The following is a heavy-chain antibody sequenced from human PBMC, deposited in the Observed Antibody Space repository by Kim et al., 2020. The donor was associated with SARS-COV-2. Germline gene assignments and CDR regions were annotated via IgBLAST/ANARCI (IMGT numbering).Heavy chain of an antibody. CDR3: ARQGGVNEYYYDMDI. CDR2: IYYSGST. CDR1: GGSISTSRNY. Sequence: SETLSLTCTVSGGSISTSRNYWGWIRQPPGKGLEWIGAIYYSGSTYYNPSLKSRVSISVDTSKNQFSLNLRSVTAADTALYYCARQGGVNEYYYDMDIWGQGTTVTVSS. D-gene: IGHD1-1*01. J-gene: IGHJ6*02. V-gene: IGHV4-39*01.